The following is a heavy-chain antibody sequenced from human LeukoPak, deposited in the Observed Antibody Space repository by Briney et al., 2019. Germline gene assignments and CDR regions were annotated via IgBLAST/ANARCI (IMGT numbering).Heavy chain of an antibody. J-gene: IGHJ3*02. Sequence: ASVKVSCKASGGTFSSYAISWVRQAPGQGLEWMGGIIPIFSTANYAQKFQGRVTITADRSTSTAYMELSSLRSEDTAVYYCARDRSLYSSTWYVPRDGVDIWGQGTMVTVSS. D-gene: IGHD6-13*01. CDR2: IIPIFSTA. CDR3: ARDRSLYSSTWYVPRDGVDI. CDR1: GGTFSSYA. V-gene: IGHV1-69*06.